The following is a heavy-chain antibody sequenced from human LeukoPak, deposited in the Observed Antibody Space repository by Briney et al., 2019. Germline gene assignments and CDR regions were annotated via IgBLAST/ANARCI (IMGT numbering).Heavy chain of an antibody. J-gene: IGHJ4*02. CDR3: ARGPTFGGVIVYTPFDY. V-gene: IGHV1-69*13. D-gene: IGHD3-16*02. Sequence: PVKVSCKASGGTFSSYAICWMRQAPGQGLEWMGGTIPIFGTANYAQKFQGRVTITADESTSTAYIELSSLRSEDTAVYYCARGPTFGGVIVYTPFDYWGQGTLVTVSS. CDR1: GGTFSSYA. CDR2: TIPIFGTA.